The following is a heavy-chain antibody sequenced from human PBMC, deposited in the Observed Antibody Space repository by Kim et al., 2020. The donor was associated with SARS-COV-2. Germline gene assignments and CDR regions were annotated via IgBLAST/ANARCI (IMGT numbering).Heavy chain of an antibody. CDR3: ASLVRLRYFDWLP. CDR2: IKQDGSEK. D-gene: IGHD3-9*01. Sequence: GGSLRLSCAASGFTFSSYWMSWVRQAPGKGLEWVANIKQDGSEKYYVDSVKGRFTISRDNAKNSLYLQMNSLRAEDTAVYYCASLVRLRYFDWLPWGQGTLVTVSS. V-gene: IGHV3-7*01. J-gene: IGHJ5*02. CDR1: GFTFSSYW.